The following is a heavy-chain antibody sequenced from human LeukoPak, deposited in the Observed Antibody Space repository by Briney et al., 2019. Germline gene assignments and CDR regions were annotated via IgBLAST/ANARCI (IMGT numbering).Heavy chain of an antibody. CDR3: TKLNNYDDY. D-gene: IGHD1/OR15-1a*01. Sequence: GGSLRLSCAASGFTFSTFGMHWVRQAPGKGLEWVAAISYDGSNQYYIDTVKGRFTISKDNSKNTLYLQMSSLRAEDTAVYYCTKLNNYDDYWGQGTQVTVSS. CDR1: GFTFSTFG. CDR2: ISYDGSNQ. V-gene: IGHV3-30*18. J-gene: IGHJ4*02.